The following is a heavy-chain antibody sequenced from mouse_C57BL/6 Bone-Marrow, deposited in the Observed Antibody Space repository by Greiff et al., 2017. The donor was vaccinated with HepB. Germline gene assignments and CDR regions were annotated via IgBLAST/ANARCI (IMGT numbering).Heavy chain of an antibody. V-gene: IGHV1-20*01. Sequence: VQLKESGPELVKPGDSVKISCKASGYSFTGYFMNWVMQSHGKSLEWIGRINPYNGDTFYNQKFKGKATLTVDKSSSTAHMELRSLTSEDSAVYYCARRSGYGNYFDYWGQGTTLTVSS. CDR1: GYSFTGYF. CDR2: INPYNGDT. J-gene: IGHJ2*01. CDR3: ARRSGYGNYFDY. D-gene: IGHD1-1*01.